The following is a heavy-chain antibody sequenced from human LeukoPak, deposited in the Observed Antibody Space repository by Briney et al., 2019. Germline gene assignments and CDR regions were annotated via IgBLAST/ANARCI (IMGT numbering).Heavy chain of an antibody. J-gene: IGHJ4*02. CDR2: ISNDGSNK. CDR3: AKAEYCTGARCYSAAFAY. Sequence: PGGSLRLSCAASGFTFSNYGMHWVRQAPGKGLEWVAIISNDGSNKYYADSVKGRFTISRDNSKNTLYLQMNSLRAEDTAVYYCAKAEYCTGARCYSAAFAYWGQGTLVTVSS. V-gene: IGHV3-30*18. D-gene: IGHD2-8*02. CDR1: GFTFSNYG.